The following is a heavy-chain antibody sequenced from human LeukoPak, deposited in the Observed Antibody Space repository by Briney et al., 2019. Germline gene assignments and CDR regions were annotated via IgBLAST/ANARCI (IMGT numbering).Heavy chain of an antibody. CDR3: ARGDYYGSGSYRY. D-gene: IGHD3-10*01. CDR1: GFPVSSNY. V-gene: IGHV3-66*01. Sequence: GGSLRLSCAASGFPVSSNYMSWVRQAPGKGLEWVSVIYSGGSTYYADSVKGRFTISRDNSKNTLYLQMNSLRAEDTAVYYCARGDYYGSGSYRYWGQGTLVTVSS. J-gene: IGHJ4*02. CDR2: IYSGGST.